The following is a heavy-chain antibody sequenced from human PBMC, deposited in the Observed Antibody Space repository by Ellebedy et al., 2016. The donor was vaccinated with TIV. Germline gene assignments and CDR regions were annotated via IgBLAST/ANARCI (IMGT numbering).Heavy chain of an antibody. J-gene: IGHJ3*02. Sequence: GESLKISCAASGFTFSRDGMHWVRQAPGKGLEWVAVIWHDGSKKYYADSVKGRFTISRDNSKNTLYLQMNSLRAEDTAVYYCARSGSGSWVEPFDIWGQGTMVAVSS. CDR3: ARSGSGSWVEPFDI. CDR2: IWHDGSKK. CDR1: GFTFSRDG. V-gene: IGHV3-33*01. D-gene: IGHD3-10*01.